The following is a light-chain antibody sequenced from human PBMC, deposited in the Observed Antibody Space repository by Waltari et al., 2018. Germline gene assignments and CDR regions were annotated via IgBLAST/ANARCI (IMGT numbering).Light chain of an antibody. V-gene: IGLV2-23*02. Sequence: QSALTQPASVSGSLGQSISISSSGTSSHVRRYDLVSWYHQRPGEAPKLLIYEVLKRPSGISNRFSGSKSGNAASLTIPALQPEDEGTYYCCSYASSSPRLIFGGGTELSVL. CDR3: CSYASSSPRLI. CDR1: SSHVRRYDL. J-gene: IGLJ2*01. CDR2: EVL.